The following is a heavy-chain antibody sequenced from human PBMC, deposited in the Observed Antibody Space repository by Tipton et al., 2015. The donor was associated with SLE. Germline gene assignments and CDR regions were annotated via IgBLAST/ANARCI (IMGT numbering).Heavy chain of an antibody. D-gene: IGHD3-16*01. J-gene: IGHJ3*02. V-gene: IGHV4-39*07. CDR2: TYYSGSP. CDR3: ARDSVGGPFNI. Sequence: PGLVKPSETLSLRCIVSGGSITSNNHCWGWIRQPPGKGLEWIGTTYYSGSPHYNPSLRSRVTISLDTSKTQFSLKLSFVTAADTAVYYCARDSVGGPFNIWGQGTMVTVSS. CDR1: GGSITSNNHC.